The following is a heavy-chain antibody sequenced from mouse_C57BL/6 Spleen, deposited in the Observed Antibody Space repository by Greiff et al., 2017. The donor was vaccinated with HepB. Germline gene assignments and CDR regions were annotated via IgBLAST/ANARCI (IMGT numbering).Heavy chain of an antibody. J-gene: IGHJ1*03. CDR3: AYGNDGYFDD. CDR1: GYSITSGYY. CDR2: ISYDGSN. V-gene: IGHV3-6*01. D-gene: IGHD2-2*01. Sequence: EVQLVESGPGLVKPSQSLSLTCSVTGYSITSGYYWNWIRQFPGNKLEWMGYISYDGSNNYNPSLKNRISITRDTSKNQFFLKLNSVTTEDTATYYCAYGNDGYFDDWGTGTTVTVSS.